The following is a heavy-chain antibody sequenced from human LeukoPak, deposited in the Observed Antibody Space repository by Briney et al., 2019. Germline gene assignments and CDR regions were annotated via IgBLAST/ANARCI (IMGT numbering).Heavy chain of an antibody. J-gene: IGHJ4*02. Sequence: ASVKVSCKASGYTFTGYYMHWARQAPGQGLEWMGWINPNSGGANYAQKFQGRVTMTRDTSISTAYMELSRLRSDDTAVYYCAKYCSGGSCYSFGLNYWGQGTLVTVSS. D-gene: IGHD2-15*01. CDR3: AKYCSGGSCYSFGLNY. V-gene: IGHV1-2*02. CDR1: GYTFTGYY. CDR2: INPNSGGA.